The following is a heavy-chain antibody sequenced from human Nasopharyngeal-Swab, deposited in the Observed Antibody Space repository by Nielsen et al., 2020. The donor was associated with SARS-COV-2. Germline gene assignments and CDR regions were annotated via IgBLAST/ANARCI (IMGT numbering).Heavy chain of an antibody. CDR3: ARVFWGYCSSTSRSNYYYYYYMDV. Sequence: WIRQPPGKGLEWIGYIYYSGSTYYNPSLKSRVTISVDTSKNQFSLKLSSVTAADTAVYYCARVFWGYCSSTSRSNYYYYYYMDVWGKGTTVTVSS. CDR2: IYYSGST. V-gene: IGHV4-31*02. D-gene: IGHD2-2*01. J-gene: IGHJ6*03.